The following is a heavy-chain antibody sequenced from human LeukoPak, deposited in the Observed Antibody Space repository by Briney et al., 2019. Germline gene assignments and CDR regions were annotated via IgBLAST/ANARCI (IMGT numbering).Heavy chain of an antibody. CDR3: ARNSHSNGMDV. Sequence: GESLKTSCQGSGYTFTTHWIGWVRQMPGEGLEWMGIIYPGDSDTTYSPSFQGQVTFSADKSISTAYLQWRSLKASDTAMYYCARNSHSNGMDVWGQGTTVTVSS. CDR1: GYTFTTHW. CDR2: IYPGDSDT. V-gene: IGHV5-51*01. D-gene: IGHD2-15*01. J-gene: IGHJ6*02.